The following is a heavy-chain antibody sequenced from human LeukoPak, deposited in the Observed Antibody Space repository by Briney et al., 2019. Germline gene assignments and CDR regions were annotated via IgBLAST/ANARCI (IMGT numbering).Heavy chain of an antibody. CDR3: TTQPPGDY. CDR1: GFTFTNAW. CDR2: IKKKTDGGTA. Sequence: PGGSLRLSCAASGFTFTNAWMNWVRQAPGKGLEWVGCIKKKTDGGTADYAAPVKGRFTISRDDSKNTLYVQMNSLKTEDTGVYYCTTQPPGDYWGQGTLVTVSS. J-gene: IGHJ4*02. V-gene: IGHV3-15*01.